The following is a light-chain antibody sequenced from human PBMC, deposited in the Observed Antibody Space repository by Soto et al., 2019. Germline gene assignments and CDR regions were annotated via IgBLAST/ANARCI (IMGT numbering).Light chain of an antibody. Sequence: QSALTQPASVSGSPGQSITISCTGTSSDVGDYKYVSWYQQHPGKAPKLMIYEVSHRLSGVSNRFSGSKSGYTASLTISGLQDEDEADDYCSSYISNSIVVFGGGTKLTVL. J-gene: IGLJ2*01. CDR3: SSYISNSIVV. V-gene: IGLV2-14*01. CDR2: EVS. CDR1: SSDVGDYKY.